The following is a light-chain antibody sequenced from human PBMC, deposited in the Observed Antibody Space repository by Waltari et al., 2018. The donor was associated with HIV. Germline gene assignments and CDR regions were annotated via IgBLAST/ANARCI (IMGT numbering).Light chain of an antibody. Sequence: QSALTQPASVSGSPGQSITISCTGTPTDIGSYNLVFWYQHHPGKAPRLIIYEVTGRPSGVSHRFSGSKSGNTASLRISGLQAEDEAHYYCCSYAGHEKFVTFGGGTRLTVL. CDR1: PTDIGSYNL. CDR3: CSYAGHEKFVT. CDR2: EVT. J-gene: IGLJ2*01. V-gene: IGLV2-23*02.